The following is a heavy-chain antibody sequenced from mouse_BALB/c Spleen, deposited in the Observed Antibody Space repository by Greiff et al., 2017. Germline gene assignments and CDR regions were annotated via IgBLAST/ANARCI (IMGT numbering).Heavy chain of an antibody. CDR3: ARVYYDYDEGVWFAY. D-gene: IGHD2-4*01. CDR1: GYTFSSYW. J-gene: IGHJ3*01. V-gene: IGHV1-9*01. Sequence: QVQLQQSGAELMKPGASVKISCKATGYTFSSYWIEWVKQRPGHGLEWIGEILPGSGSTNYNEKFKGKATFTADTSSNTAYMQLSSLTSEDSAVYYCARVYYDYDEGVWFAYWGQGTLVTVSA. CDR2: ILPGSGST.